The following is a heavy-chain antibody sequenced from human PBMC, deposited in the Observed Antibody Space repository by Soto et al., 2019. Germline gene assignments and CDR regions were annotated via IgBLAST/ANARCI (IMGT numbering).Heavy chain of an antibody. CDR1: GYSITNVNW. CDR2: IFHSGTT. CDR3: ARSPYADALDI. Sequence: SETLSLTCAVSGYSITNVNWWAWTRQPPGKGLEWIGYIFHSGTTHYNPSLKSRVTMSVDTSKNQFSLKVDSLTAEDTAVYYCARSPYADALDIWGQGTMVT. D-gene: IGHD2-2*01. J-gene: IGHJ3*02. V-gene: IGHV4-28*01.